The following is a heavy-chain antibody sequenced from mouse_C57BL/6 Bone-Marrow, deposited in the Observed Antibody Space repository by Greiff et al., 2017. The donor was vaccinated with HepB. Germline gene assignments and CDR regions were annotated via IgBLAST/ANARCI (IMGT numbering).Heavy chain of an antibody. CDR2: IYPGSGST. J-gene: IGHJ4*01. D-gene: IGHD2-4*01. CDR1: GYTFTSYW. CDR3: ARGFYDYEDAMDY. V-gene: IGHV1-55*01. Sequence: VKLQESGAELVKPGASVKMSCKASGYTFTSYWITWVKQRPGQGLEWIGDIYPGSGSTNYNEKFKSKATLTVDTSSSTAYMQLSSLTSEDSAVYYCARGFYDYEDAMDYWGQGTSVTVSS.